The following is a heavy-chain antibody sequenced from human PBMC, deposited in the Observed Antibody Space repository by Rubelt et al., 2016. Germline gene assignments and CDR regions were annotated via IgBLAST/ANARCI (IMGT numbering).Heavy chain of an antibody. CDR2: IYYPGST. Sequence: QVQLQGSGPGLVQPSETLSLTSTVSGGSISSYYWSWIRQPPGQGLEWIGYIYYPGSTTYNHSLQRRVAISVDTSKNQFSRTPNAVTDAETTVYYCAGSTSGFGRGAINVWGQGTTVTVSS. CDR3: AGSTSGFGRGAINV. CDR1: GGSISSYY. D-gene: IGHD2-2*02. J-gene: IGHJ6*02. V-gene: IGHV4-59*12.